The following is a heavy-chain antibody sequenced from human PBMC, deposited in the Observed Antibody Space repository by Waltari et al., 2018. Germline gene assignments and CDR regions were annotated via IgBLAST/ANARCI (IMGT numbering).Heavy chain of an antibody. Sequence: QVQLVESGGGVVQPGGSLRLSCVASGFPFSSYGMHWVRQAPGRGREWVAFIRYDGSNKYYVDSVKGRFTISRDNSKNTLYLQMNSLRPEDTAVYYCASFDYGDYEGVYWGQGTLVTVSS. CDR1: GFPFSSYG. J-gene: IGHJ4*02. V-gene: IGHV3-30*02. D-gene: IGHD4-17*01. CDR3: ASFDYGDYEGVY. CDR2: IRYDGSNK.